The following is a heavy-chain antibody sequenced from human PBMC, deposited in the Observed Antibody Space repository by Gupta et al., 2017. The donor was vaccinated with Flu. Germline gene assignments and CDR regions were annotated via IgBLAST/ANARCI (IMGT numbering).Heavy chain of an antibody. J-gene: IGHJ4*02. V-gene: IGHV4-39*02. CDR1: GASVGSNNYY. CDR3: ASYTFVTYYYGSGNFDY. Sequence: QLHLQESGPGLVKPSETLSLICSVSGASVGSNNYYWDWIRQPPGKGLEWSGSVYYTGSANYNPSLKRRVTMSVDTSKNHFSLKVTSVTAADTAIYYCASYTFVTYYYGSGNFDYWGQGARVTVAS. CDR2: VYYTGSA. D-gene: IGHD3-10*01.